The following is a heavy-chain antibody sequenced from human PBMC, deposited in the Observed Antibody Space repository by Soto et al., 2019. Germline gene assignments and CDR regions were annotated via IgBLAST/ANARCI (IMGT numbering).Heavy chain of an antibody. Sequence: QVQLQQWGAGLLKPSETLSLTCVVYGGSFSGYFWSWIRQPPGKGLEWIGEIIHSGSTNYNPSLTRRVTISVDTSKNQFSLKLSSVTAADTAVYYCARGGYGGNSGLGQLDYWGQGTLVTVSS. D-gene: IGHD4-17*01. CDR1: GGSFSGYF. V-gene: IGHV4-34*02. CDR3: ARGGYGGNSGLGQLDY. J-gene: IGHJ4*02. CDR2: IIHSGST.